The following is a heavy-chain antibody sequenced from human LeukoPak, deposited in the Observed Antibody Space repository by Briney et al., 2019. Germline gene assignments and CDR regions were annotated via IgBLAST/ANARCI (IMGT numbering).Heavy chain of an antibody. Sequence: GGSLRLSCAASGFTFSSYAMSWVRQAPGKGLEWVSTISGSSGSTYYADSVKGRFTISRDSSKNTLYLQMNSLRAEDTAVYYCAKAPQQLSFDYWGQGTLVTVSS. V-gene: IGHV3-23*01. J-gene: IGHJ4*02. CDR1: GFTFSSYA. CDR3: AKAPQQLSFDY. D-gene: IGHD2/OR15-2a*01. CDR2: ISGSSGST.